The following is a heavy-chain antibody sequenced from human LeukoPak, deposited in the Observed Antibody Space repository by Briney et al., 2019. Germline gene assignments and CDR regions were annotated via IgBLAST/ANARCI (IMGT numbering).Heavy chain of an antibody. CDR3: TRSGWLRPLYYYMDV. Sequence: GGSLRLSCAASGFTFSGSAMHWVRQASGKGLEWVGRIRSKANSYATAYAASVKGRFTISRDDSKNTAYLQMNSLKTGDTAVYYCTRSGWLRPLYYYMDVWGKGTTVTVSS. CDR1: GFTFSGSA. V-gene: IGHV3-73*01. D-gene: IGHD3-22*01. J-gene: IGHJ6*03. CDR2: IRSKANSYAT.